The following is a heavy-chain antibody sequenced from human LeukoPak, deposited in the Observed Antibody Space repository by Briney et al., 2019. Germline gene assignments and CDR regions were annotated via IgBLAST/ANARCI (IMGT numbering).Heavy chain of an antibody. J-gene: IGHJ6*03. Sequence: NPSETLSLTCTVSGGSISSYYWSWIRQPPGKGLEWVGYIYYSGSTNYNPSLKSRVTISEDTSKNQFSLKLSSVTAADTAVYYCARDRVYYMDVWGKGTTVTVSS. CDR3: ARDRVYYMDV. CDR2: IYYSGST. CDR1: GGSISSYY. V-gene: IGHV4-59*01.